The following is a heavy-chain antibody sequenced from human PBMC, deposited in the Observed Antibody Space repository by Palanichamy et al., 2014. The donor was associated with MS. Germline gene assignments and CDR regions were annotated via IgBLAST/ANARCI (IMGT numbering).Heavy chain of an antibody. D-gene: IGHD2-2*01. CDR2: IYYSGST. CDR3: ARARSTPASTSPNWFDP. J-gene: IGHJ5*02. CDR1: GGSISSYY. Sequence: VQLQESGPGLVKPSETLSLTCTVSGGSISSYYWSWIRQPPGKGLEWIGYIYYSGSTNYNPSLKSRVTISVDTSKNQFSLKLSSVTAADTAVYYCARARSTPASTSPNWFDPWGQGTLVTVSS. V-gene: IGHV4-59*01.